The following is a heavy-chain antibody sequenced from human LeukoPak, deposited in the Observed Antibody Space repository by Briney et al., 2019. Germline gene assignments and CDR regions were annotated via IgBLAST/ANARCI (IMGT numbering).Heavy chain of an antibody. Sequence: GGSLRLSCAASGFTFDDYAMHWVRHAPGEGLEWVSGISWNSGSIGYADSVKGRFTISRDNAKNSLYLQMNSLRAEDTALYYCAKDRVGAYDFWSGYPTYNWFDPWGQGTLVTVSS. CDR1: GFTFDDYA. CDR2: ISWNSGSI. J-gene: IGHJ5*02. CDR3: AKDRVGAYDFWSGYPTYNWFDP. V-gene: IGHV3-9*01. D-gene: IGHD3-3*01.